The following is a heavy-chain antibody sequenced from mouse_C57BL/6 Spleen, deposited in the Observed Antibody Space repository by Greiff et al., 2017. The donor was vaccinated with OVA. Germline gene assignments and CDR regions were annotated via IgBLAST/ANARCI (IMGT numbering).Heavy chain of an antibody. CDR2: ISYDGSN. D-gene: IGHD6-5*01. CDR1: GYSITSGYY. J-gene: IGHJ4*01. CDR3: ARVLLAYGDAMDY. V-gene: IGHV3-6*01. Sequence: EVKLVESGPGLVKPSQSLSLTCSVTGYSITSGYYWNWIRQFPGNKLEWMGYISYDGSNNYNPSLKNRISITRDTSKNQFFLKLNSVTTEDTATYYCARVLLAYGDAMDYWGQGTSVTVSS.